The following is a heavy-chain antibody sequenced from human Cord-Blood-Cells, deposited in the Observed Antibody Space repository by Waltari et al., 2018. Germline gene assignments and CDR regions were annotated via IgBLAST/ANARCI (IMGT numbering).Heavy chain of an antibody. J-gene: IGHJ4*02. CDR3: ARNAPRVYSSSSLYYFDY. D-gene: IGHD6-6*01. CDR1: GYTFPGSY. Sequence: QVQLVQSGAEVKKPGASVKVSCKASGYTFPGSYMHWVGQAPGQGLEWMGWINPNSGGTNYAQKFQGWVTMTRDTSISTAYMELSRLRSDDTAVYYCARNAPRVYSSSSLYYFDYWGQGTLVTVSS. V-gene: IGHV1-2*04. CDR2: INPNSGGT.